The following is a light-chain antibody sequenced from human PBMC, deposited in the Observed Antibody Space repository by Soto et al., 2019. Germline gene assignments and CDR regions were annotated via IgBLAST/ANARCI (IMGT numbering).Light chain of an antibody. V-gene: IGLV2-14*01. CDR2: DVS. CDR3: SSYTSSSTLEV. Sequence: QSVLTQPASVSGSPGQSITISCTGTSSDVGGYNYVSWYQQHPGKAPKLMIYDVSNRPSGVSNRFSGSKSGNTASLTISGRQAEDEADYYCSSYTSSSTLEVFGGGTQLTVL. J-gene: IGLJ2*01. CDR1: SSDVGGYNY.